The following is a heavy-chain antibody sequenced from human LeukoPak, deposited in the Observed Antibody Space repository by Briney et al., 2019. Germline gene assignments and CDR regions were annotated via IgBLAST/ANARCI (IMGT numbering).Heavy chain of an antibody. D-gene: IGHD3-10*01. CDR3: AKVRSYYYGSGSFDY. Sequence: PGGSLRLSCAASGFTFSNYWMSWVRQAPGKGLEWVANIGQDGRDKHYVDSVKGRFTISRDNAKTSLYLQMNSLRAEDTAVYYCAKVRSYYYGSGSFDYWGQGTLVTVSS. CDR1: GFTFSNYW. V-gene: IGHV3-7*01. CDR2: IGQDGRDK. J-gene: IGHJ4*02.